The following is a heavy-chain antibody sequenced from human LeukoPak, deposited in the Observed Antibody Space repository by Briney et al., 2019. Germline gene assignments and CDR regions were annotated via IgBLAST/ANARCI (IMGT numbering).Heavy chain of an antibody. V-gene: IGHV1-69*05. D-gene: IGHD3-10*01. Sequence: GSSVKVSCKASGGTFSSYAISGVRQAPGQGLEWMGGIIPIFGTANYAQKFQGRVTITTDESTSTAYMELSSLRSEDTAVYYCASSTSGSYYNGGFRENDYWGQGTLVTVSS. CDR1: GGTFSSYA. CDR3: ASSTSGSYYNGGFRENDY. J-gene: IGHJ4*02. CDR2: IIPIFGTA.